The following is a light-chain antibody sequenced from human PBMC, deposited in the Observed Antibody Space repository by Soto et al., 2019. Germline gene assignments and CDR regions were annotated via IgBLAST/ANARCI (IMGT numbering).Light chain of an antibody. CDR1: QSLLYSTNNKNS. Sequence: DIVMTQSPDSLAVSLGERATINCKSSQSLLYSTNNKNSLAWYQQKPGQAPKLLIYWASTRESGVPDRFSGSGSGTDFTLNISSLQAEDVAVYYCQQYYTTPITFGQGTRLEIK. J-gene: IGKJ5*01. CDR3: QQYYTTPIT. CDR2: WAS. V-gene: IGKV4-1*01.